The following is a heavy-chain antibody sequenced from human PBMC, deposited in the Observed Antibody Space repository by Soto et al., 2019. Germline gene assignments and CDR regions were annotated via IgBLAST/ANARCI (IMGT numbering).Heavy chain of an antibody. CDR3: ARDSYDTTGYYSALRY. J-gene: IGHJ4*02. D-gene: IGHD3-22*01. Sequence: QVQLQESGPGLVKPSQTLSLTCTVSGASISSGDYSWTWIRQHPVKGLEWLGYIYSRRGAFYNPSLESRISISVDTSRNLFSLKLSSVSAADTAVYYCARDSYDTTGYYSALRYWGEGTLVTVS. CDR2: IYSRRGA. CDR1: GASISSGDYS. V-gene: IGHV4-31*03.